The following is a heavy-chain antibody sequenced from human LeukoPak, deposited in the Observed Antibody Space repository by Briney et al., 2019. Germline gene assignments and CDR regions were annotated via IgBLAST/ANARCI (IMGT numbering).Heavy chain of an antibody. CDR2: IYYSGTT. Sequence: SETLSLTCTVSGGSISSGDYYWSWIRQPPGKGLEWIGYIYYSGTTYYNPSLKSRVTISVDTSKNQFSLKLSSVTAADTAVYYCARQGIVVVTPDAFDIWGQGAMVTVSS. V-gene: IGHV4-30-4*08. J-gene: IGHJ3*02. D-gene: IGHD3-22*01. CDR3: ARQGIVVVTPDAFDI. CDR1: GGSISSGDYY.